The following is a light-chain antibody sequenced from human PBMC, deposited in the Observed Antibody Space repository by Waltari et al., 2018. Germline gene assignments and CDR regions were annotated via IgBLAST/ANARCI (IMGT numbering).Light chain of an antibody. CDR1: SSNLGSNP. V-gene: IGLV1-44*01. J-gene: IGLJ1*01. Sequence: QSVLTQPPSASGTPGQRVTISCSGSSSNLGSNPVNWYPQLPGTAPKLLIHSNAQRPSGVPARISGSKSGTSASLAISGLQSEDEAQYFCASWDDTLNGYVFGIGTKVTVL. CDR3: ASWDDTLNGYV. CDR2: SNA.